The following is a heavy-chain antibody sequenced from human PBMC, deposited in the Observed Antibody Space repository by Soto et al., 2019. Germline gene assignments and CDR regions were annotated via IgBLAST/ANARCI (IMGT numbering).Heavy chain of an antibody. CDR2: INAGNGNT. CDR1: GYTFTSYA. Sequence: ASVKVSCKASGYTFTSYAMHWVRQAPGQRLEWMGWINAGNGNTKYSQKFQGRVTITRDTSASTAYMELSSLRSEDTAVYYCARVESYGYYFDYWGQGTLVTVSS. V-gene: IGHV1-3*01. CDR3: ARVESYGYYFDY. J-gene: IGHJ4*02. D-gene: IGHD5-18*01.